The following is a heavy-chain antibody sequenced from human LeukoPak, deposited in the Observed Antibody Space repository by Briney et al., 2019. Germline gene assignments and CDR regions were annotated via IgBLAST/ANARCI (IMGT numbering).Heavy chain of an antibody. Sequence: ASVKDSSKASRYTFTGYYMRWGPPAPGQRLEWMGWINPNSVGTNYAQKFQGTVTLTRDTSISTAYMELSRLRSDDTAVYYCARGFGRYCSGGSCYGAGYNWFDPWGQGTLVTVSS. CDR2: INPNSVGT. D-gene: IGHD2-15*01. CDR1: RYTFTGYY. V-gene: IGHV1-2*02. CDR3: ARGFGRYCSGGSCYGAGYNWFDP. J-gene: IGHJ5*02.